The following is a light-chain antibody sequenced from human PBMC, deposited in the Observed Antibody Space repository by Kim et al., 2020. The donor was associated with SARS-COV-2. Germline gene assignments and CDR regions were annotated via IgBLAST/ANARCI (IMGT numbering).Light chain of an antibody. J-gene: IGKJ4*01. V-gene: IGKV3-15*01. CDR3: QQYNSWPLT. CDR2: GAS. CDR1: QSVSSN. Sequence: EIVMTHSPATLSVSPGERATLSCRASQSVSSNLAWYQQKPGQAPRLLIYGASTRATGVPARFSGSGSGTEFTLTISSLQSEDFAVYYCQQYNSWPLTFGGGTKVDIK.